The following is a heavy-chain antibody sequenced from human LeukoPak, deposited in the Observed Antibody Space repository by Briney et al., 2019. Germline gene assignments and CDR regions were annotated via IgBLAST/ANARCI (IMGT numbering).Heavy chain of an antibody. V-gene: IGHV1-69*05. Sequence: SVKVSCKASGGTFSSYAISWVRQAPGQGLEWMGGIIPIFGTANYAQKFQGRVTITTDESASTAYMELSSLRSEDTAVCYCARNVAGTIQAFDIWGQGTMVTVSS. CDR3: ARNVAGTIQAFDI. J-gene: IGHJ3*02. D-gene: IGHD6-19*01. CDR1: GGTFSSYA. CDR2: IIPIFGTA.